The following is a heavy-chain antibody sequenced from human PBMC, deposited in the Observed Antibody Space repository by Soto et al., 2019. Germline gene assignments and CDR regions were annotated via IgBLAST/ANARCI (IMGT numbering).Heavy chain of an antibody. CDR2: IYYSGST. D-gene: IGHD6-13*01. CDR1: GGSISSSSYY. V-gene: IGHV4-39*01. CDR3: ARLGWGQQLALCFDP. J-gene: IGHJ5*02. Sequence: QLQLQESGPGLVKPSETLSLTCTVSGGSISSSSYYWGWIRQPPGKGLEWIGSIYYSGSTYYNPSLKSRVNISVDTSKHQFSLKLSSVTAADTAVYYCARLGWGQQLALCFDPWGQGTLVTVSS.